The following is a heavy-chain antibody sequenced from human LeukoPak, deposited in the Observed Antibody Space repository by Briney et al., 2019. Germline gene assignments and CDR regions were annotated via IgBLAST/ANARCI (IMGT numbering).Heavy chain of an antibody. J-gene: IGHJ4*02. Sequence: PGGSLRLSCAASGFTFSSYEMNWVRQAPGKGLEWVSYISSSGSTIYYADSVKGRFTISRDNAKNPLYLQMNSLRAEDTAVYYCAGGYSSSWYGFDYWGQGTLVTVSS. CDR1: GFTFSSYE. CDR3: AGGYSSSWYGFDY. V-gene: IGHV3-48*03. CDR2: ISSSGSTI. D-gene: IGHD6-13*01.